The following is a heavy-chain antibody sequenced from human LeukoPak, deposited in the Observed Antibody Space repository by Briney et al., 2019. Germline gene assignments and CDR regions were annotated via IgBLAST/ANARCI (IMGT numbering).Heavy chain of an antibody. CDR3: ARGSELSVTGAFGI. CDR1: GGTFSSYA. V-gene: IGHV1-69*01. Sequence: PWASVKVSCKASGGTFSSYAISRVRQAPGQGLEWMGGIIPIFGTANYAQKFQGRVTITADESTSTAYMELSSLRSEDTAVYYCARGSELSVTGAFGIWGQGTMVTVSS. D-gene: IGHD4-17*01. J-gene: IGHJ3*02. CDR2: IIPIFGTA.